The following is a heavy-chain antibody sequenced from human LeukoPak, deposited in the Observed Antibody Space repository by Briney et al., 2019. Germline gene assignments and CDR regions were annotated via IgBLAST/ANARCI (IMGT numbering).Heavy chain of an antibody. CDR1: GYTFTSYG. D-gene: IGHD2-2*02. V-gene: IGHV1-2*02. Sequence: GASVKVSCKASGYTFTSYGVSWVRQAPGQGLEWMGWINPNSGGTNYAQKFQGRVTMTRDTSISTAYMELSRLRSDDTAVYYCARDLSDIVVVPAAIPIEPTRDYWGQGTLVTVSS. J-gene: IGHJ4*02. CDR3: ARDLSDIVVVPAAIPIEPTRDY. CDR2: INPNSGGT.